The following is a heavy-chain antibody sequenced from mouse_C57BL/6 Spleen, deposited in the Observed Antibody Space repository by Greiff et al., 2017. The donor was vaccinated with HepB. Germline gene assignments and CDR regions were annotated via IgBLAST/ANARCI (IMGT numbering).Heavy chain of an antibody. CDR2: ISYDGSN. Sequence: ESGPGLVKPSQSLSLTCSVTGYSITSGYYWNWIRQFPGNKLEWMGYISYDGSNNYNPSLKNRISITRDTSKNQFFLKLNSVTTEDTATYYCAREGDSSGYGFAYWGQGTLVTVSA. CDR3: AREGDSSGYGFAY. D-gene: IGHD3-2*02. CDR1: GYSITSGYY. V-gene: IGHV3-6*01. J-gene: IGHJ3*01.